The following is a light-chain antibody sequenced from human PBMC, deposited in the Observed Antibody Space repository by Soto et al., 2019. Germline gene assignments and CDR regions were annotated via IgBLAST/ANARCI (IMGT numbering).Light chain of an antibody. Sequence: QLVLTQPPSASGTPGQRVTISCSGSSSNIGSNTVNWYQQLPGTAPKLLIYSNTQRPSGVPDRFSGSKSGTSASLAISGLQSEDEADYYCAAWDDSLVVFGGGTKLTVL. V-gene: IGLV1-44*01. J-gene: IGLJ2*01. CDR3: AAWDDSLVV. CDR2: SNT. CDR1: SSNIGSNT.